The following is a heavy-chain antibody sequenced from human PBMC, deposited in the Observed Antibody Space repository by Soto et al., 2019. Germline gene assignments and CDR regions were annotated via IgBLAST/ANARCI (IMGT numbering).Heavy chain of an antibody. CDR1: GGIFSSFT. CDR3: ARDLDNDTRGYIHDY. CDR2: IIPVFGTP. D-gene: IGHD3-22*01. Sequence: QEQLVQSGTEVKKPGSSVKVSCKASGGIFSSFTINWVRQAPGQGLEWMGGIIPVFGTPNYAQKFQGRVTITADESTSTAYMELSSLRSEDTAEYYCARDLDNDTRGYIHDYWGQGTLVTVSS. V-gene: IGHV1-69*01. J-gene: IGHJ4*02.